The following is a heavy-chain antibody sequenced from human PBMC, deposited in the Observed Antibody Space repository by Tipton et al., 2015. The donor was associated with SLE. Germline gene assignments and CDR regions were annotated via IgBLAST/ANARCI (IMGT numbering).Heavy chain of an antibody. V-gene: IGHV4-34*01. CDR1: GGPFSGYY. CDR2: INHSGNT. J-gene: IGHJ4*02. Sequence: TLSLTCAVYGGPFSGYYWSWFRQSPGKGLEWIGEINHSGNTNYHPSLKRRVTISVDTSKNQFSLKLSSVTAADTAVYYCAGALASFDYWGQGTLVTVSS. D-gene: IGHD1-1*01. CDR3: AGALASFDY.